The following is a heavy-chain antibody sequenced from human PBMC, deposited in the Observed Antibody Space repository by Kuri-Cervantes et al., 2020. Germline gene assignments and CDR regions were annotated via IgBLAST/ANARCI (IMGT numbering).Heavy chain of an antibody. CDR2: IRQDGSEK. D-gene: IGHD3-3*01. J-gene: IGHJ6*03. Sequence: GGSLRLSCAASGFTFSSYWMSWVRQAPGKGLEWVANIRQDGSEKYYVDSVKGRFTISRDNAKNSLYLQMNSLRAEDTAVYYCARRGRVGVVDKGAFYYYYMDVWGKGTTVTVSS. CDR3: ARRGRVGVVDKGAFYYYYMDV. CDR1: GFTFSSYW. V-gene: IGHV3-7*01.